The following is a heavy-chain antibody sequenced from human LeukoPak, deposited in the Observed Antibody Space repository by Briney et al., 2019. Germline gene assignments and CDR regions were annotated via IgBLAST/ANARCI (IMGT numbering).Heavy chain of an antibody. CDR3: ARELPGLRDGYTDY. V-gene: IGHV1-69*04. CDR1: GGTFSSYA. D-gene: IGHD5-12*01. CDR2: IIPILGIA. Sequence: SVKVSCKASGGTFSSYAISWVRQAPGQGREWMGRIIPILGIANYAQKFQGRVTITADKSTSTAYMELSSLRSEDTAVYYCARELPGLRDGYTDYWGQGTLVTVSS. J-gene: IGHJ4*02.